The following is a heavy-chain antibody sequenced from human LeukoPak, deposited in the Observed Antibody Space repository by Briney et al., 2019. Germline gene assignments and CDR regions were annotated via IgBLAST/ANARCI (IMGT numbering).Heavy chain of an antibody. CDR1: GFTVSTNY. CDR2: IGGSGGSR. V-gene: IGHV3-23*01. Sequence: PGGSLRLSCAASGFTVSTNYMSWVRQAPGKGLEWVSGIGGSGGSRYSADSVKGRFTISRDNSKNTLYLQMASLRAEDTAVYYCAKFRGADYYNYYMDVWGKGTTVTVSS. CDR3: AKFRGADYYNYYMDV. D-gene: IGHD6-19*01. J-gene: IGHJ6*03.